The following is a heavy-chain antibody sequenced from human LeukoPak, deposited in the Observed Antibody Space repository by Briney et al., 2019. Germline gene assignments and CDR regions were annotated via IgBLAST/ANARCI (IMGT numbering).Heavy chain of an antibody. CDR1: GGSISSYY. CDR2: IYTSGST. J-gene: IGHJ4*02. Sequence: PSETLSLTCTVSGGSISSYYWSWIRQPAGKGLGWIGRIYTSGSTNYNPSLKSRVTMSVDTSKNQFSLKLSSVTAADTAVYYCARERKQLPQFDYWGQGTLVTVSS. D-gene: IGHD6-13*01. CDR3: ARERKQLPQFDY. V-gene: IGHV4-4*07.